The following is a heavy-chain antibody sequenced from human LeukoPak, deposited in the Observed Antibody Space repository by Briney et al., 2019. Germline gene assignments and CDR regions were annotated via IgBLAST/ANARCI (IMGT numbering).Heavy chain of an antibody. CDR1: GFTFSSYA. CDR2: ISGSGGST. D-gene: IGHD1-26*01. Sequence: PGGSLRLSCAASGFTFSSYAMSWVRQAPGKGLEWVSAISGSGGSTYYADSVKGRFTISRDNSKNTLYLQMNSLRAEDTAVYYCAKPIRTRKIVGATPIIPFDYWGQGTLVTVSS. J-gene: IGHJ4*02. CDR3: AKPIRTRKIVGATPIIPFDY. V-gene: IGHV3-23*01.